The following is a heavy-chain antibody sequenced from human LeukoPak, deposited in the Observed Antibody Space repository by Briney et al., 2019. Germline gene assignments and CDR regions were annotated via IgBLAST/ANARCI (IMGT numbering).Heavy chain of an antibody. CDR1: GFTFSSYS. CDR3: ARDKGDHAGNLPSAY. J-gene: IGHJ4*02. Sequence: PGGSLRLSCAASGFTFSSYSMNWVRQAPGKGLEWVSYISSSSSTIYYADSVKGRFTISRDNSKNTLYLQLNSLRAEDTAVYYCARDKGDHAGNLPSAYWGQGTLVTVSS. V-gene: IGHV3-48*01. D-gene: IGHD4-23*01. CDR2: ISSSSSTI.